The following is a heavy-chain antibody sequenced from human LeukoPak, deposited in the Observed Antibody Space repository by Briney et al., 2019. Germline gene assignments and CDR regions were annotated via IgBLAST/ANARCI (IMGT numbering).Heavy chain of an antibody. CDR2: IYSGGSI. Sequence: GGSLRLSCAASGFTVSSNYMSWVRQAPGKGLEWVSVIYSGGSIYYADSVKGRFTISRDNSKNTLYLQMNSLRAEDTAVYYCATVPDPYDRGHYWGQGTLVTVSS. CDR3: ATVPDPYDRGHY. D-gene: IGHD3-10*02. J-gene: IGHJ4*02. V-gene: IGHV3-53*01. CDR1: GFTVSSNY.